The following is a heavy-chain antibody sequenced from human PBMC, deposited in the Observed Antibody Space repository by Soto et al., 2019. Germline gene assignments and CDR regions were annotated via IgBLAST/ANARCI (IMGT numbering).Heavy chain of an antibody. CDR2: ISSTTNYI. CDR3: ARIVVPAAIDY. D-gene: IGHD2-2*01. Sequence: PGGSLRLSCAASGFTFTRYSMNWARQAPGKGLEWVSSISSTTNYIYYGDSMKGRFTISRDNAKNSLYLQMNSLRAEDTAVYYCARIVVPAAIDYWGQGTLVTVSS. V-gene: IGHV3-21*01. J-gene: IGHJ4*02. CDR1: GFTFTRYS.